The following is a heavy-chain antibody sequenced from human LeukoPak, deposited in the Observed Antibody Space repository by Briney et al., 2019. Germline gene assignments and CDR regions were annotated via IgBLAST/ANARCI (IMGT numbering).Heavy chain of an antibody. V-gene: IGHV3-30*04. D-gene: IGHD1-26*01. CDR3: ARDPWELHTGGY. CDR1: GFTFSNYA. Sequence: GGSLRLSCAASGFTFSNYAMHWVRQAPGKGLEWVAVISFDGNNKYYADSVKGRFTISRDNSLFLQMNSLRAEDTAVYYCARDPWELHTGGYWGQGTLVTVSS. J-gene: IGHJ4*02. CDR2: ISFDGNNK.